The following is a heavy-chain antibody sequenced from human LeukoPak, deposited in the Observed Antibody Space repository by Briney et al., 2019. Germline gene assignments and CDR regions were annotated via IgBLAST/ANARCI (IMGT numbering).Heavy chain of an antibody. D-gene: IGHD1-1*01. J-gene: IGHJ4*02. V-gene: IGHV4-31*03. Sequence: SSETLSLTCTVSGGSISSSSYYWSWVRQHPGKGLDSIGYIGYTGDTYYNPSLKSRVTISIDTSKNQFSLRLSSVTAADTAVYYCARVEAATTNPCFDFWGQGTLVTVSS. CDR2: IGYTGDT. CDR3: ARVEAATTNPCFDF. CDR1: GGSISSSSYY.